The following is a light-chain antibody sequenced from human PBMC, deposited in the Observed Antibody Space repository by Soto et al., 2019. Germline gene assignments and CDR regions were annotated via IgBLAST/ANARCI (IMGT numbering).Light chain of an antibody. CDR2: DVT. V-gene: IGLV2-14*01. J-gene: IGLJ1*01. CDR1: SSDVGGYNF. CDR3: SSYTSISTYV. Sequence: QAVLTEPATVSGYPGQSITISCPGTSSDVGGYNFVSWYQQHPDKAPKLMIYDVTNRPSGVSNRFSGSKSGNTASLTISGLQAEDEADYYCSSYTSISTYVFGTGTKVTVL.